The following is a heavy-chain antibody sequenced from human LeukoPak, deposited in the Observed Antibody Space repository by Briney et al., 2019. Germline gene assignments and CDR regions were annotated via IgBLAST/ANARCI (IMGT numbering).Heavy chain of an antibody. CDR2: IRQDGSDK. CDR1: GFTFSNHW. D-gene: IGHD1-1*01. V-gene: IGHV3-7*01. Sequence: GGSLRLSCAASGFTFSNHWMNWVRQAPGKGLEWVANIRQDGSDKYYVDSVKGRFTISRDNAKNSLYLQMNSLRAEDTAVYYCARDSTKTTYWGQGTLVTVSS. J-gene: IGHJ4*02. CDR3: ARDSTKTTY.